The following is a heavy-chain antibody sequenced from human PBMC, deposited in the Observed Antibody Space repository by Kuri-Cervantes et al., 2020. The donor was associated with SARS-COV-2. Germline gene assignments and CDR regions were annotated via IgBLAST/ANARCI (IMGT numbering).Heavy chain of an antibody. V-gene: IGHV3-7*03. D-gene: IGHD6-13*01. Sequence: GESLKISCAASGFTFSTSWMCWVRQAPGKGLEWVANINPDGSARDHVDSVKGRFFISRDNAESALYLQMTSLRAEDTAVYYCARGRSIAAAGTISRVTWGQGTLVTVSS. CDR3: ARGRSIAAAGTISRVT. CDR2: INPDGSAR. J-gene: IGHJ5*02. CDR1: GFTFSTSW.